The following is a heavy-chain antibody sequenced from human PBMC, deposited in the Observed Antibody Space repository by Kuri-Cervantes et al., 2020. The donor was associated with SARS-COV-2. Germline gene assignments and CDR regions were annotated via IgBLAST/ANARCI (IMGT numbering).Heavy chain of an antibody. CDR2: IYWNDDK. CDR1: GFSLSTSGVG. CDR3: ALSLPSASPWYFLPVRNFYH. Sequence: SGPTLVKPTQTLTLTCTFSGFSLSTSGVGVGWIRQPPGKALEWLALIYWNDDKRYSPSLTSGLTITKDTSKNQVVPTMTNMDPVDTATYYCALSLPSASPWYFLPVRNFYHWGPGNLVTVSS. D-gene: IGHD6-13*01. V-gene: IGHV2-5*01. J-gene: IGHJ4*02.